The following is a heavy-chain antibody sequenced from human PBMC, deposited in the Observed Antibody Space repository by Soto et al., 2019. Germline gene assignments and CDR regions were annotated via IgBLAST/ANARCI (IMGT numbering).Heavy chain of an antibody. CDR3: AKDLGSLIDASGN. Sequence: EVQLLESGGGLVQPGGSLRLSCAASGFTFSSYAMSWVRQAPGKGLEWVSAISGSGGSTYYADSVKGRFTISRDNSKNTLYLQINSLRAEDTAVYYCAKDLGSLIDASGNWGQGTLVTVSS. CDR1: GFTFSSYA. J-gene: IGHJ4*02. V-gene: IGHV3-23*01. D-gene: IGHD6-25*01. CDR2: ISGSGGST.